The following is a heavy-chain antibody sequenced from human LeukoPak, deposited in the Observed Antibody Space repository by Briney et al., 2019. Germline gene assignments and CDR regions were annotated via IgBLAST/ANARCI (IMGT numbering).Heavy chain of an antibody. Sequence: SETLSLTCTVSGGSISSYYWSWIRQPPGKGLEWIGYIYYSGSTDYNPSLKSRVTISVDTSKNQFPLKLSSVTAADTAVYYCARVHGARGFDYWGQGTLVTVSS. V-gene: IGHV4-59*01. CDR3: ARVHGARGFDY. D-gene: IGHD1-26*01. J-gene: IGHJ4*02. CDR1: GGSISSYY. CDR2: IYYSGST.